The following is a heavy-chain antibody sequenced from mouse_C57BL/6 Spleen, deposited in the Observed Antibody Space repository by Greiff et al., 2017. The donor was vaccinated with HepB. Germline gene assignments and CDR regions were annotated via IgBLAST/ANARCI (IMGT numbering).Heavy chain of an antibody. Sequence: QVQLQQPGAELVKPGASVKLSCKASGYTFTSYWMHWVKQRPGQGLEWIGMIHPNSGSTNYNEKFKSKATLTVDKSSSTAYMQISSLTSEDSAVYYCARRSGYYFDYWGQGTTLTVSS. V-gene: IGHV1-64*01. CDR3: ARRSGYYFDY. CDR2: IHPNSGST. CDR1: GYTFTSYW. D-gene: IGHD3-2*02. J-gene: IGHJ2*01.